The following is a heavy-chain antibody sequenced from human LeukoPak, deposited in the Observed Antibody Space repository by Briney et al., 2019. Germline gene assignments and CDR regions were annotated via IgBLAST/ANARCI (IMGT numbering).Heavy chain of an antibody. CDR2: ISNSSDKT. CDR1: GFTFSRFA. V-gene: IGHV3-23*01. CDR3: ASRYIYGDFGRLDAFDI. J-gene: IGHJ3*02. D-gene: IGHD4-17*01. Sequence: GGSLRLSCAVSGFTFSRFAMSWVRQAPGKGLEWVSSISNSSDKTFYADSVKGRFTISRDNSKNTLYLQMNSQRAEDTAVYYCASRYIYGDFGRLDAFDIWGQRTMVTVS.